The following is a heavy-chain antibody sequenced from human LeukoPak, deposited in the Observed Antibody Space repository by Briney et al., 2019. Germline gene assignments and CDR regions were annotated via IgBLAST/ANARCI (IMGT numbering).Heavy chain of an antibody. D-gene: IGHD3-9*01. CDR3: AKERAYDILTGSPFDY. CDR2: ISWNSGSI. Sequence: PGGSLRLSCAASGFTFDDYAMHWVRQAPGKGLEWVSGISWNSGSIGYADSVKGRFTISRDNAKNSLYLQMNSLRAEDTALYYCAKERAYDILTGSPFDYWGQGTLVTVSS. V-gene: IGHV3-9*01. J-gene: IGHJ4*02. CDR1: GFTFDDYA.